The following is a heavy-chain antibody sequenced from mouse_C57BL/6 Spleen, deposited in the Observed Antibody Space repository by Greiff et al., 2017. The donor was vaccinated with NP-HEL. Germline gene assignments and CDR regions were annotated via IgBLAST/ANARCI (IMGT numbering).Heavy chain of an antibody. CDR3: ARSYSNPFAY. V-gene: IGHV1-82*01. CDR2: IYPGDGDT. D-gene: IGHD2-5*01. CDR1: GYAFSSSW. J-gene: IGHJ3*01. Sequence: QVQLKESGPELVKPGASVKISCKASGYAFSSSWMNWVKQRPGKGLEWIGRIYPGDGDTNYNGKFKGKATLTADKSSSTAYMQLSSLTSEDSAVYFCARSYSNPFAYWGQGTLVTVSA.